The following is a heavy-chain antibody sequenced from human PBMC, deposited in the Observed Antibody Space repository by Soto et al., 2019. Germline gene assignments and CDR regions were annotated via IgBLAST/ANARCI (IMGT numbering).Heavy chain of an antibody. CDR2: ITTTSSTM. J-gene: IGHJ6*02. V-gene: IGHV3-48*02. Sequence: GSLRLSCTPSGFIFSDYSMNWVRQAPGKGLEWISYITTTSSTMYYADSVKGRFTISRDNAKNSLYLQMNSLRDEDTAVYYCARDSSGRQYYGMDVWGQGTTVTVSS. D-gene: IGHD3-22*01. CDR3: ARDSSGRQYYGMDV. CDR1: GFIFSDYS.